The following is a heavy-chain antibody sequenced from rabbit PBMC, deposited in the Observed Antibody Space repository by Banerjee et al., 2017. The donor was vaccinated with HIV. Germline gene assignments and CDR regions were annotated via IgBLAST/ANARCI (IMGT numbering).Heavy chain of an antibody. CDR3: SRRDDGSGWAFGL. Sequence: QSLEESGGDLVKPEGSLTLTCKASGFDFSDYYYMCWVRQAPGKGPEWIACIYAGSSGSTYYASWAKGRFTISRSTSLNTVTLQMTSLTAADTATYFCSRRDDGSGWAFGLWGPGTLVTVS. CDR2: IYAGSSGST. D-gene: IGHD4-1*01. V-gene: IGHV1S40*01. J-gene: IGHJ4*01. CDR1: GFDFSDYYY.